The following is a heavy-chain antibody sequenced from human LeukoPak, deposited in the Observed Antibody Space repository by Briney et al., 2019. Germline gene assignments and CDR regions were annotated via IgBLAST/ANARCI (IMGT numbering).Heavy chain of an antibody. V-gene: IGHV4-31*03. Sequence: PSETLSLTCTVSGGSISSGGYYWSWIRQHPGKGLEWIGYIYYSGSTYYNPSLKSRVTISVDTSKNQFSLKLSFVTAADTAVYYCAREVRGVLNYYFDYWGQGTLVTVSS. CDR2: IYYSGST. CDR1: GGSISSGGYY. CDR3: AREVRGVLNYYFDY. D-gene: IGHD3-10*01. J-gene: IGHJ4*02.